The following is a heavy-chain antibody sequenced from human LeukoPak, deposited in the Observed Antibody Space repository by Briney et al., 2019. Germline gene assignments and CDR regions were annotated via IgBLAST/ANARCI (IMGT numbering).Heavy chain of an antibody. CDR3: AKDTRRGSRGGEFDY. Sequence: GGSLRLSCAASGFTFDDYAMHWVRQAPGKGLEWVSGISWNSGSIGYADSVKGRFTISRDNAKNSLYLQMNSLRAEDTALYYCAKDTRRGSRGGEFDYWGQGTLVTVSS. D-gene: IGHD1-26*01. CDR1: GFTFDDYA. V-gene: IGHV3-9*01. CDR2: ISWNSGSI. J-gene: IGHJ4*02.